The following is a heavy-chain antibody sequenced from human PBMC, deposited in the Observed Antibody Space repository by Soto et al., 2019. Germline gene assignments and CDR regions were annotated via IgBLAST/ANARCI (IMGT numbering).Heavy chain of an antibody. CDR2: INPNSGGT. Sequence: ASVKVSSKASGYTFTDSYMHWVRQAPGQGLEWMGWINPNSGGTNYAQKFQGWATMTRDTSISTAYMELSRLRSDDTAVYYCARGRVGWELLSYYYYYGMDVWGQGTTVTVSS. CDR3: ARGRVGWELLSYYYYYGMDV. V-gene: IGHV1-2*04. D-gene: IGHD1-26*01. CDR1: GYTFTDSY. J-gene: IGHJ6*02.